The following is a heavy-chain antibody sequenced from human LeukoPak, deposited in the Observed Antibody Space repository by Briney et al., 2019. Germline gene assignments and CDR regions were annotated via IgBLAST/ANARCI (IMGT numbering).Heavy chain of an antibody. Sequence: PGGSLRLSCAASGFTFHIYAIHWVRQAPGKAPEWVSGIGGGDTYYADSVRGRFTISRDDAKKTLHLQMNILRADDTAIYYCAKDMINGNGEYDALDIWGRGTMVTVSS. V-gene: IGHV3-23*01. J-gene: IGHJ3*02. CDR3: AKDMINGNGEYDALDI. CDR2: IGGGDT. CDR1: GFTFHIYA. D-gene: IGHD3-10*01.